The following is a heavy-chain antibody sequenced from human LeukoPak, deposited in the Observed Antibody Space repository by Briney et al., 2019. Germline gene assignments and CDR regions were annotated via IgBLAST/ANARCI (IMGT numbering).Heavy chain of an antibody. J-gene: IGHJ4*01. CDR3: ARPLEYSSSSYYFDS. V-gene: IGHV3-21*01. D-gene: IGHD6-6*01. CDR1: GFTFSTYS. CDR2: ISSTSSYI. Sequence: WGSLRLSCAASGFTFSTYSMNWVRQAPGTRLEGVSFISSTSSYISYAGSVKGRFTSSRDNAKNSLYLQMNRLRAEDTAVYYCARPLEYSSSSYYFDSWGHGTLVTVSS.